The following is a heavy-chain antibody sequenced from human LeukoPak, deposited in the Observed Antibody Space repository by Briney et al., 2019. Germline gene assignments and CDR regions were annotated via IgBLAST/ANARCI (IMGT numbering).Heavy chain of an antibody. CDR1: GFSFSIYV. CDR3: ASNTVTSHSRSPNEYFQH. D-gene: IGHD4-17*01. Sequence: GGSLRLSCAASGFSFSIYVMSWVRQAPGKGLEWVSTISGGTSGTHYADSVRGRFTISRDNSKNTLYLQLNSLRADDTAVYYCASNTVTSHSRSPNEYFQHWGQGTLVTVSS. J-gene: IGHJ1*01. V-gene: IGHV3-23*01. CDR2: ISGGTSGT.